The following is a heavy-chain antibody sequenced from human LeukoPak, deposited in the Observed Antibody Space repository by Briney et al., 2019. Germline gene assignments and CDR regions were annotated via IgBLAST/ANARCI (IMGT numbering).Heavy chain of an antibody. Sequence: KASGTLSLTCTVSGGSISSSSYYWGWIRQPPGKGLEWIGSIYYSGSTYYNPSLKSRVTISVDTSKNQFSLKLSSVTAADTAVYYCARQPLGSGWTGAFDIWGQGTMVTVSS. J-gene: IGHJ3*02. CDR1: GGSISSSSYY. V-gene: IGHV4-39*01. CDR3: ARQPLGSGWTGAFDI. D-gene: IGHD6-19*01. CDR2: IYYSGST.